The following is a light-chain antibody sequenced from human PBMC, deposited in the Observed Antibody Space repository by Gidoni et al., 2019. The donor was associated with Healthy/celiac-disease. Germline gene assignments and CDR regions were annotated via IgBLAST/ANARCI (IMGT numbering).Light chain of an antibody. CDR3: QQRSNWPPYT. J-gene: IGKJ2*01. CDR1: QSVSSY. Sequence: EIVLTQSPATLSLSPGERATLSCRASQSVSSYFAWYQQKPGQAPRLLIYDASNRATGIPARFSGSGSGTDFTLTISSLEPEDFAVYYCQQRSNWPPYTFGHGTKLEIK. CDR2: DAS. V-gene: IGKV3-11*01.